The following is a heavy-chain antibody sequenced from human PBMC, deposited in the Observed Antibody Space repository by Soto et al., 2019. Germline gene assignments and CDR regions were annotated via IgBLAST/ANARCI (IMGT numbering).Heavy chain of an antibody. J-gene: IGHJ6*02. D-gene: IGHD3-3*01. CDR2: IYWDDDK. CDR1: GFSLDTSGVG. V-gene: IGHV2-5*02. Sequence: QITLKESGPTLVKPTQTLTLTCTFSGFSLDTSGVGVAWIRQPPGKALEWLTLIYWDDDKRYSPSLRSRLTITKDTSENRVVLTMTNMDPVDTATYYCSHMESRVASYGLDVWGQGTMVTVSS. CDR3: SHMESRVASYGLDV.